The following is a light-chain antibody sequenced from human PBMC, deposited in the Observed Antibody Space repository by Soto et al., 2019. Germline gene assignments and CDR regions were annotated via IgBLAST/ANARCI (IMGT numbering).Light chain of an antibody. CDR1: QSISSW. CDR2: DAS. J-gene: IGKJ1*01. CDR3: QQYGSSPWT. Sequence: DIQVTQSPSTLSASVDDRVTITCRASQSISSWLAWYQQKPGKAPKLLIYDASSLESGVPSRFSGSGSGTDFTLTISRLEPEDFAVYYCQQYGSSPWTFGQGTKVDIK. V-gene: IGKV1-5*01.